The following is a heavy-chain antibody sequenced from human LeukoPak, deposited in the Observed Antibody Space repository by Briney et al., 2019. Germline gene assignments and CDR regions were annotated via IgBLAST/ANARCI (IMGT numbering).Heavy chain of an antibody. D-gene: IGHD1-26*01. CDR1: GYTFTDQY. J-gene: IGHJ4*02. Sequence: GASVKVSCKASGYTFTDQYMHWVRQAPGQGLEWMGWINPNSGGTNYAQKFQGRVTMTRDTAISTAYMELSRLRSDDTAVYYCARERGSYSPVDYWGQGTLVTVSS. CDR2: INPNSGGT. V-gene: IGHV1-2*02. CDR3: ARERGSYSPVDY.